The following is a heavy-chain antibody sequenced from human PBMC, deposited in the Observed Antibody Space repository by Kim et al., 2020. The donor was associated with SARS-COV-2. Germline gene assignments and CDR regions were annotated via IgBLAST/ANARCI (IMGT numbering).Heavy chain of an antibody. D-gene: IGHD3-22*01. J-gene: IGHJ4*02. CDR1: GFTFSSYG. CDR3: AKDGGNGYSPPDY. CDR2: ISYDGSNK. Sequence: GGSLRLSCAASGFTFSSYGMHWVRQAPGKGLEWVAVISYDGSNKYYADSVKGRFTISRDNSKNTLYLQMNSLRAEDTAVYYCAKDGGNGYSPPDYWGQGTLVTVSS. V-gene: IGHV3-30*18.